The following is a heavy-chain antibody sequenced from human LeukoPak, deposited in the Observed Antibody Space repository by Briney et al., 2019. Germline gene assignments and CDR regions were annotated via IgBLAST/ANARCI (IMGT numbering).Heavy chain of an antibody. V-gene: IGHV3-21*01. J-gene: IGHJ4*02. CDR3: ASDIVVVVAATPGTIRDY. CDR2: ISSSSSYI. Sequence: GGSLRLSCAASGFTFSSYSMNWVRQAPGKGLEWVSSISSSSSYIYYADSVKGRFTISRDNAENSLYLQMNSLRAEDTAVYYCASDIVVVVAATPGTIRDYWGQGTLVTVSS. CDR1: GFTFSSYS. D-gene: IGHD2-15*01.